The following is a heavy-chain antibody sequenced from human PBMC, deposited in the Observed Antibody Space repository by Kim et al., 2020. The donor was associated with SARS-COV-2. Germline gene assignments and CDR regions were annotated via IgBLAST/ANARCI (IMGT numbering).Heavy chain of an antibody. CDR2: ISGRGGST. CDR3: AKDPGAYSSSWYYFDY. Sequence: GGSLRLSCAASGFTFSSYAMSWVRQAPGKGLEWVSAISGRGGSTYYADSVKGRFTISRDNSKNTLYLQMNSLRAEDTAVYYCAKDPGAYSSSWYYFDYWGQGTLVPVSS. CDR1: GFTFSSYA. V-gene: IGHV3-23*01. J-gene: IGHJ4*02. D-gene: IGHD6-13*01.